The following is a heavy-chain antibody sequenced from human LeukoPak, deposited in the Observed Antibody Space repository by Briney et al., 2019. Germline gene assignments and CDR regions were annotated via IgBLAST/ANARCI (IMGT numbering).Heavy chain of an antibody. V-gene: IGHV3-30*18. CDR3: AKELWFGTFDY. CDR2: ISYDGNSK. CDR1: GFTFSTFG. D-gene: IGHD3-10*01. Sequence: GRSLRLSCAASGFTFSTFGMHWVHQAPGKGLEWVAVISYDGNSKFYADSVKGRFTISRDNSKNTVFLQINSLRAEDTAVYYCAKELWFGTFDYWGQGTLVTVSS. J-gene: IGHJ4*02.